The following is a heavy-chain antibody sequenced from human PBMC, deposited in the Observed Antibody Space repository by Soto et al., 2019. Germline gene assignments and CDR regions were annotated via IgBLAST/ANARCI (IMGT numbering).Heavy chain of an antibody. D-gene: IGHD2-8*01. CDR1: GGTFSSYA. V-gene: IGHV1-69*13. J-gene: IGHJ5*02. CDR3: ARSPSYHCTNGVCYTYWFDP. Sequence: SVKVSCKASGGTFSSYAISWVRQAPGQGLEWMGGIIPIFGTANYAQKFQGRVTITADESTSTAYMELSSLRSEDTAVYYCARSPSYHCTNGVCYTYWFDPWGQGTLVTVYS. CDR2: IIPIFGTA.